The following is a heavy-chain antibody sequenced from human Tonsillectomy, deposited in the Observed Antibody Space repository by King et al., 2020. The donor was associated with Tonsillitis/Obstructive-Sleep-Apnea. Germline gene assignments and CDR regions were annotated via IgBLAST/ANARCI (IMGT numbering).Heavy chain of an antibody. Sequence: VQLQESGPGLVKPSETLSLTCTVSGGSISSYYWSWIRQPPGKGLEWIGYIYYSGSTNYNPSLKSRVTISVDTSKNQFSLKLSSVTAADTAVYYCATGGESSYYYFWSGWRPSLGFDYWGQGTLVTVSS. J-gene: IGHJ4*02. CDR2: IYYSGST. CDR1: GGSISSYY. V-gene: IGHV4-59*08. D-gene: IGHD3-3*01. CDR3: ATGGESSYYYFWSGWRPSLGFDY.